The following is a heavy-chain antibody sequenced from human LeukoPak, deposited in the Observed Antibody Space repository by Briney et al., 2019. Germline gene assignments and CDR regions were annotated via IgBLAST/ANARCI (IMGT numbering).Heavy chain of an antibody. Sequence: PGGSLRLSCAASGFTLSSYWMNWVRQAPGKGLEWVANINQNGGEKYYVDSVKGRFTISRDNGKNSLYLQMNSLRAEDTAVYYCARYRHLGYWGQGTLVTVSS. CDR3: ARYRHLGY. V-gene: IGHV3-7*01. CDR1: GFTLSSYW. J-gene: IGHJ4*02. CDR2: INQNGGEK.